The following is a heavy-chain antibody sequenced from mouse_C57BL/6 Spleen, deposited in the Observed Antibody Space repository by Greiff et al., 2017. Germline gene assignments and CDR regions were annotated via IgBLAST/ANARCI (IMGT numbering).Heavy chain of an antibody. D-gene: IGHD3-3*01. J-gene: IGHJ3*01. CDR1: GFTFSSYA. Sequence: EVPLVESGGGLVKPGGSLKLSCAASGFTFSSYAMSWVRQTPEKRLEWVATISDGGSYTYYPDNVKGRFTISRDNAKNNLYLQMSHLKSEDTAMYYCARDEGDSWFAYWGQGTLVTVSA. V-gene: IGHV5-4*01. CDR3: ARDEGDSWFAY. CDR2: ISDGGSYT.